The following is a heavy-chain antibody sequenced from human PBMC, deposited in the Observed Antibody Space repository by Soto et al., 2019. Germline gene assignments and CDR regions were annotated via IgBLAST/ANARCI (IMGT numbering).Heavy chain of an antibody. J-gene: IGHJ6*02. CDR3: TTDSYYDILTGYSSYGMDV. CDR1: GFTFSNAW. CDR2: IKSKTDGGTT. D-gene: IGHD3-9*01. Sequence: GGSLRLSCAASGFTFSNAWMSWVRQAPGKGLEWVGRIKSKTDGGTTDYAAPVKGRFTISRDDSKNTLYLQMNSLKTEDTAVYYCTTDSYYDILTGYSSYGMDVWGQGTTVTVSS. V-gene: IGHV3-15*01.